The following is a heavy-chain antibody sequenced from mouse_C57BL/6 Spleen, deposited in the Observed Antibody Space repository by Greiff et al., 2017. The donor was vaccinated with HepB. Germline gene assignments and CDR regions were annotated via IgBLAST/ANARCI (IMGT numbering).Heavy chain of an antibody. CDR1: GYAFSSSW. Sequence: VQLVESGPELVKPGASVKISCKASGYAFSSSWMNWVKQRPGKGLEWIGRIYPGDGDTNYNGKFKGKATLTADKSSSTAYMQLSSLTSEDSAVYFCARETGSYFDYWGQGTTLTVSS. J-gene: IGHJ2*01. CDR3: ARETGSYFDY. CDR2: IYPGDGDT. D-gene: IGHD4-1*01. V-gene: IGHV1-82*01.